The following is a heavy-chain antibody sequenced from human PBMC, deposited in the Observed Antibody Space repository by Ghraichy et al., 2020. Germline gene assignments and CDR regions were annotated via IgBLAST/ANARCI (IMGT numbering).Heavy chain of an antibody. D-gene: IGHD6-13*01. Sequence: SETLSLTCSFSGGPISNSYWSWLRQPPGKGLEWIGHIYDSGSTNYNPSLYNPSLKSRVTISMDTSKKQFTLNLDSVTAADTAVYFCARATGYRNSWDQKHNWFDPWGQGTLVTVSS. CDR3: ARATGYRNSWDQKHNWFDP. V-gene: IGHV4-59*01. CDR2: IYDSGST. CDR1: GGPISNSY. J-gene: IGHJ5*02.